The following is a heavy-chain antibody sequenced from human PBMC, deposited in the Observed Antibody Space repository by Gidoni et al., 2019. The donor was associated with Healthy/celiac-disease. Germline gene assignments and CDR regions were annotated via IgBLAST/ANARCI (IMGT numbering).Heavy chain of an antibody. CDR3: ARDRASGSYRFDP. D-gene: IGHD1-26*01. V-gene: IGHV3-21*01. CDR2: ISSSSSYI. CDR1: GFTFSSYS. J-gene: IGHJ5*02. Sequence: EVQLVESGGGLVKPGGSLRLSCAASGFTFSSYSMNWVRQAPGKGLEWVSSISSSSSYIYYADSVKGRFTISRDNAKNSLYLQMNSLRAEDTAVYYCARDRASGSYRFDPWGQGTLVTVSS.